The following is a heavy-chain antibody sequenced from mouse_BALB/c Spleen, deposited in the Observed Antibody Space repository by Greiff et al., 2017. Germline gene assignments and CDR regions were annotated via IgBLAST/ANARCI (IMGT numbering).Heavy chain of an antibody. CDR1: GFTFSSYG. Sequence: EVQLVESGGGLVQPGGSLKLSCAASGFTFSSYGMSWVRQTPDKRLELVATINSNGGSTYYPDSVKGRFTISRDNAKNTLYLQMSSLKSEDTAMYYCARVYRCGFAYWGQGTLVTVSA. V-gene: IGHV5-6-3*01. D-gene: IGHD2-1*01. CDR2: INSNGGST. CDR3: ARVYRCGFAY. J-gene: IGHJ3*01.